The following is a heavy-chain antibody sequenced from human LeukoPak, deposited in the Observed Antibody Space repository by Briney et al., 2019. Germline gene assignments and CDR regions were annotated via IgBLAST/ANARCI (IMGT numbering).Heavy chain of an antibody. CDR1: RFTISNSW. CDR3: ATVFDF. CDR2: INDDGSST. V-gene: IGHV3-74*01. Sequence: GGSLRLSCTTSRFTISNSWMRWVRQGPGKGVAWVSGINDDGSSTFYADSVKGRFTISRDSARNILYLQMDSLRAEDTAVYYCATVFDFWGQGTLVTVSS. J-gene: IGHJ4*02.